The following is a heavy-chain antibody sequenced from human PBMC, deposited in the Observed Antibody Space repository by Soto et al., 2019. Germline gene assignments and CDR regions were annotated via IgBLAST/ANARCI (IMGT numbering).Heavy chain of an antibody. D-gene: IGHD6-6*01. CDR3: ARGGPRDEGSSSNFDY. CDR2: IYHSGST. J-gene: IGHJ4*02. CDR1: GGSISSGGYS. V-gene: IGHV4-30-2*01. Sequence: QLQLQESGSGLVKPSQTLSLTCAVSGGSISSGGYSWSWIRQPPGKGLGWIGYIYHSGSTYYNPSLKSRVTISVDRSKNQFSLKLSSVTAADTAVYYCARGGPRDEGSSSNFDYWGQGTLVTVSS.